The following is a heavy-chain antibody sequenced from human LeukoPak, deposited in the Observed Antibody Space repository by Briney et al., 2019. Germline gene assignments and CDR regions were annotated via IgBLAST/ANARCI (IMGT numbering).Heavy chain of an antibody. D-gene: IGHD6-13*01. CDR2: INPNSGGT. V-gene: IGHV1-2*06. Sequence: ASVKISCKASGYTFTGYYMHWVRQAPGQGLEWMGRINPNSGGTNYAQKFQGRVTMTRDTSISTAYMELSRLRSDDTAVYYCARGIAAPGGRYYYMDVWGKGTTVTVSS. CDR1: GYTFTGYY. CDR3: ARGIAAPGGRYYYMDV. J-gene: IGHJ6*03.